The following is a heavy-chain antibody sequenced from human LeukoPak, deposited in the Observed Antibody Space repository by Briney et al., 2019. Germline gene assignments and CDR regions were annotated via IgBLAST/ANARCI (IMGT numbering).Heavy chain of an antibody. CDR3: ARAHLSSASTDYMTV. CDR2: ISYDGTNK. J-gene: IGHJ6*03. Sequence: SGRSLRLSCAASGFTFNSHGMHCVRQVPGKGLEWVAIISYDGTNKYYADSVKGRFTISRDSSKNTLYLQMNSLRPEDTAVYYCARAHLSSASTDYMTVWGKGTTVTVSS. CDR1: GFTFNSHG. V-gene: IGHV3-30*03. D-gene: IGHD6-6*01.